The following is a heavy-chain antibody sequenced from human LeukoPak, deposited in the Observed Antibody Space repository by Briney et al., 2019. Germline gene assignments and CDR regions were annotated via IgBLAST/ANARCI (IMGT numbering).Heavy chain of an antibody. CDR3: GIAAASEDFDY. D-gene: IGHD6-13*01. J-gene: IGHJ4*02. CDR1: GGTFSSYA. V-gene: IGHV1-69*13. CDR2: IIPIFGTA. Sequence: ASVKVSCKASGGTFSSYAISWVRQAPGQGLEWMGGIIPIFGTANYAQKFQGRVTITADESTSTAYMELSSLRSGDTAVYYCGIAAASEDFDYWGQGTLVTVSS.